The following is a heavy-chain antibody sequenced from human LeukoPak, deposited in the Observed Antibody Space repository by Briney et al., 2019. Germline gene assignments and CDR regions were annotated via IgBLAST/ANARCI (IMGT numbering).Heavy chain of an antibody. J-gene: IGHJ5*02. D-gene: IGHD3-3*01. CDR3: ARVNYDFWSGYYGSWFDP. Sequence: SETLSLTCTVSGGSISSDTYYWGWIRQPPGKGREWVGSIHYSGSSYYKPSLKSRVTMSVDTSQNQFALKLSSVTAADTALYYCARVNYDFWSGYYGSWFDPWGQGTLVTVSS. V-gene: IGHV4-39*06. CDR2: IHYSGSS. CDR1: GGSISSDTYY.